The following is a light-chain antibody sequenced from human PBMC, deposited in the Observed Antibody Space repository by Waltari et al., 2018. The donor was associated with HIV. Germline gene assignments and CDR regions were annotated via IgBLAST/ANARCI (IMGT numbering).Light chain of an antibody. Sequence: QLGLTQSPSASASLGASVKLTCTLSSGHTNYAIAWHQQRPEKGPRFLMRLNSNGSHTKGDGIPELFSGSSSGTERYLTISGLQSEEETDYVCRTWGSGIVVFGGGTALTVL. CDR2: LNSNGSH. CDR1: SGHTNYA. J-gene: IGLJ2*01. CDR3: RTWGSGIVV. V-gene: IGLV4-69*01.